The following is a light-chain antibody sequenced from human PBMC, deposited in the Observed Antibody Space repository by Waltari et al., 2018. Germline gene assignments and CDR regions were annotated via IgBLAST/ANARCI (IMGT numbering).Light chain of an antibody. V-gene: IGKV3-20*01. CDR1: QSVSRT. CDR3: QHYVTLPVT. Sequence: EIVLTQSPGTLSLSPGDRATLSCRARQSVSRTLAWYQQKPGQAPRLLIYGASIRATGIPDRFSGSGSGTDFSLTISRLEPEDFAVYYCQHYVTLPVTFGQGTKVEIK. J-gene: IGKJ1*01. CDR2: GAS.